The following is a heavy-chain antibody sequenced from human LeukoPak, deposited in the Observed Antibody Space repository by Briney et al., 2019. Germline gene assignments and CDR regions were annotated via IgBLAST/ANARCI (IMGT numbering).Heavy chain of an antibody. CDR3: AKDRLRAENY. Sequence: GGSLRLSCVASGFTFRNYAMNWLRQAPGKGVEGLSSIFNSGDASYYADSVKGRFTISRDNSKNTLFLQMNSLRPEDTAVYYCAKDRLRAENYWGQGTLVTVSS. D-gene: IGHD5-24*01. V-gene: IGHV3-23*01. CDR2: IFNSGDAS. J-gene: IGHJ4*02. CDR1: GFTFRNYA.